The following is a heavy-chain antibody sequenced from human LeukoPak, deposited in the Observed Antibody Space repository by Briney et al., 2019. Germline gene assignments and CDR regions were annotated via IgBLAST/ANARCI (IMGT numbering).Heavy chain of an antibody. CDR2: IYTSGST. J-gene: IGHJ3*02. CDR3: AREMSVTDAFDI. CDR1: GVSISSYY. Sequence: PSETLSLTCTVSGVSISSYYWSWIRQPAGKGLEWIGRIYTSGSTNYNPTLKSRVTMSVDASKNQFSLKLSSVTAADTAVYYCAREMSVTDAFDIWGQGTMVTVSS. V-gene: IGHV4-4*07.